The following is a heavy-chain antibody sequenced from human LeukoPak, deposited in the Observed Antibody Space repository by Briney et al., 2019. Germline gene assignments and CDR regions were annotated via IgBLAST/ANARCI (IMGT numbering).Heavy chain of an antibody. D-gene: IGHD3-10*01. Sequence: VASVKVSCKASGYTFTGYYMHWVRQAPGQGLEWMGWINPNSGGTNYAQKFQGRVTMTRDTSISTAYMELSRLRSDDTAVYYCASVLLWFGESSYYYYYGMDVWGQGTTVTVSS. CDR2: INPNSGGT. V-gene: IGHV1-2*02. CDR1: GYTFTGYY. CDR3: ASVLLWFGESSYYYYYGMDV. J-gene: IGHJ6*02.